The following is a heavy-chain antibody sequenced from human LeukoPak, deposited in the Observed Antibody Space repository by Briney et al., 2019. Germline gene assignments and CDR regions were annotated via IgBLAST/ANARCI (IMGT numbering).Heavy chain of an antibody. D-gene: IGHD6-13*01. CDR1: GFTFSSYA. Sequence: GESLTLSCAASGFTFSSYAMHWVRQAPGKGLEYVSAISSNGGSTSYANSVTGRFTISRDNSKNTLYLQMGRMRAEDTAVYYCAKDSSSWYPYGMDVWGQGNTVTVSS. J-gene: IGHJ6*02. V-gene: IGHV3-64*01. CDR2: ISSNGGST. CDR3: AKDSSSWYPYGMDV.